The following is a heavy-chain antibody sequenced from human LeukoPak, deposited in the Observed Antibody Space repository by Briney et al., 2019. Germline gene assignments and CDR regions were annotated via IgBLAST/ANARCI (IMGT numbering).Heavy chain of an antibody. Sequence: ASVKVSCKASGYTFTGYYMHWVRQAPGQGLEWMGWINPNSGGTNYAQKFQGRVTMTRDTSISTAYMELSRLRSDDTAVYYCARNRRVLAATPNWFDPWGQGTLVTVSS. V-gene: IGHV1-2*02. CDR2: INPNSGGT. D-gene: IGHD2-15*01. CDR3: ARNRRVLAATPNWFDP. J-gene: IGHJ5*02. CDR1: GYTFTGYY.